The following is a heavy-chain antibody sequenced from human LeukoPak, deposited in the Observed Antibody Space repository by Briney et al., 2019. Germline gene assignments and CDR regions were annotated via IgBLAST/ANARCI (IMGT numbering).Heavy chain of an antibody. J-gene: IGHJ4*02. CDR2: INPNSGGT. CDR1: GYTFTGHY. V-gene: IGHV1-2*06. CDR3: ARDTYYYYDSSGYLVFDY. Sequence: GASVKVSCKASGYTFTGHYMHWVRQAPGQGLEWMGRINPNSGGTNYAQKFQGRVTMTRDTSISTAYMELSRLRSDDTAVYYCARDTYYYYDSSGYLVFDYWGQGTLVTVSS. D-gene: IGHD3-22*01.